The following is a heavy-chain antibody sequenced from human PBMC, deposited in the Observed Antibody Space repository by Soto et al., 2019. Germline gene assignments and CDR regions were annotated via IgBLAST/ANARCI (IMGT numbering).Heavy chain of an antibody. D-gene: IGHD3-16*02. Sequence: QVQLVESGGGVVQPGRSLRLSCAASGFTFNKYGMNWVRQAPGKGLEWVAVISDDGNKKYYGDSAKGRFTISRDNSKNTLFLQMNSLRAEDTAIYYCATLQGLWVSYRPADHWGQGTLVTVSS. CDR3: ATLQGLWVSYRPADH. V-gene: IGHV3-30*03. CDR1: GFTFNKYG. CDR2: ISDDGNKK. J-gene: IGHJ4*02.